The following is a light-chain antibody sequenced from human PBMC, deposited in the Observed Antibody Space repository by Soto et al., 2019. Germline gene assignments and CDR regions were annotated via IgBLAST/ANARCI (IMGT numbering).Light chain of an antibody. CDR3: QQRSNWPPIT. J-gene: IGKJ5*01. V-gene: IGKV3D-20*02. Sequence: EIVLTQSPGTLSLSPGERATLSCRSSQSISSTSLAWYQQKPGQAPRLLISGASSRATGIPARFSGSGSGTDFTLTISSLEPEDFAVYYCQQRSNWPPITFGQGTRLE. CDR2: GAS. CDR1: QSISSTS.